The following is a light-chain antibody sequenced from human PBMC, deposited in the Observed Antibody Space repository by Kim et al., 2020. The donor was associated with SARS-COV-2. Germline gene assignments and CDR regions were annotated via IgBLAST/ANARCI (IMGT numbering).Light chain of an antibody. CDR1: QSVLYSSNNKNY. Sequence: DIVMTQSPDSLAVSLGERATINCKSSQSVLYSSNNKNYLSWYQHKPGQPPKLLIYWASTRESGVPDRFSGSGSGTDFTLTISSLQAEDVAVYYCQQYYSTPRTFGQGTEVDIK. J-gene: IGKJ1*01. V-gene: IGKV4-1*01. CDR2: WAS. CDR3: QQYYSTPRT.